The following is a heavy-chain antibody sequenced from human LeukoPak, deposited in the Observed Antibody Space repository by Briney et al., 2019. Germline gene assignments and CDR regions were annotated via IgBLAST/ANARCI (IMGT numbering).Heavy chain of an antibody. CDR1: GFTFADHG. CDR2: INWDGGST. V-gene: IGHV3-20*04. J-gene: IGHJ2*01. Sequence: GGSLRLSCAASGFTFADHGMAWVRQAPGKGLEWVAGINWDGGSTGYGDSVKGRFTISRDNTKNSLYLQMNSLRGEDTALYYCAGGDSSGWYFDLWGRGTLVTVPS. CDR3: AGGDSSGWYFDL. D-gene: IGHD6-19*01.